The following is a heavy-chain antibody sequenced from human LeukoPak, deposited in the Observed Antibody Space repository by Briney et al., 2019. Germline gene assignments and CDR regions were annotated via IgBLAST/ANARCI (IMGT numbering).Heavy chain of an antibody. CDR3: ARTLAYCGGDCYHLYYYYGMDV. J-gene: IGHJ6*04. CDR2: IYYRGST. D-gene: IGHD2-21*02. V-gene: IGHV4-59*01. CDR1: GGSISSYY. Sequence: SETLSLTCTVSGGSISSYYWSWIRQPPGKGLEWIGYIYYRGSTNYNPSLKSRVTISVDTSKNQFSLKLSSVTAADTAVYYCARTLAYCGGDCYHLYYYYGMDVWGKGTTVTVSS.